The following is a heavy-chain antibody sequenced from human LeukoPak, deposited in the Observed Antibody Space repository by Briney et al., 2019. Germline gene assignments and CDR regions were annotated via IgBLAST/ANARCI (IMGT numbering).Heavy chain of an antibody. D-gene: IGHD3-9*01. Sequence: PSETLSLTCTVSGGSISSYYWSWIRQPPGKGLEWIGYIYYSGSTNYNPSLKSRVTISVDTSKNQFSLQLNSVTPEDTAVYYCARDHVRYRNWFDPWGQGTLVTVSS. CDR2: IYYSGST. V-gene: IGHV4-59*12. CDR3: ARDHVRYRNWFDP. CDR1: GGSISSYY. J-gene: IGHJ5*02.